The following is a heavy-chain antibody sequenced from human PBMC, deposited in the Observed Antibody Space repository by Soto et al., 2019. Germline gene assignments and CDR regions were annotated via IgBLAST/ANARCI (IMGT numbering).Heavy chain of an antibody. J-gene: IGHJ4*02. V-gene: IGHV1-3*01. CDR2: INAGNGNT. D-gene: IGHD4-4*01. Sequence: QVQLVQSGAEVKKPGASVKVSCKASGYTFTSYAMHWVRQAPGQRLEWMGWINAGNGNTKYSQKFQGRVTITRDTSASTAYMELSSLRSEYTAVYYCARAPRWLELGLDYSNDPFFDYWGQGTLVTVSS. CDR3: ARAPRWLELGLDYSNDPFFDY. CDR1: GYTFTSYA.